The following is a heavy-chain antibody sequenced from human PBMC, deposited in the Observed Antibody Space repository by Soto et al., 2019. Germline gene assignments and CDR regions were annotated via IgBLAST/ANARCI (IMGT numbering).Heavy chain of an antibody. D-gene: IGHD4-17*01. Sequence: ASVKVSCKASGYTFTTYGLNWVRQAPGQGLEWMGWINAHSPTNYAQKFQGRVTMTTDTSTNTAYMELSSLRSDDTAVYYCARDRIPSMTTVPTYPYDYWGQGTLVIVSS. CDR1: GYTFTTYG. CDR2: INAHSPT. J-gene: IGHJ4*02. CDR3: ARDRIPSMTTVPTYPYDY. V-gene: IGHV1-18*01.